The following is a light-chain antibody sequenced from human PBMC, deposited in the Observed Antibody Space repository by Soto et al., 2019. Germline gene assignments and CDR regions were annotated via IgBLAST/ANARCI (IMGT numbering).Light chain of an antibody. CDR1: SSDVGAYKY. V-gene: IGLV2-14*01. CDR3: SSYTSISTVV. Sequence: QSVLTQPASVSGSPGQSITISCTGTSSDVGAYKYVSWYQQHPGKAPKLMIYDVSNRPSGVSNRFSGSKSGSTASLTISGLQAEDEADYYCSSYTSISTVVFGGGTQLTVL. J-gene: IGLJ2*01. CDR2: DVS.